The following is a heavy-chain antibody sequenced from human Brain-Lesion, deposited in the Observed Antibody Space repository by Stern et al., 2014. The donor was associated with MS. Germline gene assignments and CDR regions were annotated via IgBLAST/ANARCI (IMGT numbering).Heavy chain of an antibody. Sequence: QVQLVESGAEVKKPGASVKVSCKTSGYIFTGYYIHWGRQAPGQGLEWMAWINPNTGGTKYAQKFQGRVTMSRDTAISTAYAGMSSLTSDDTAVYYCARDQRGITIFGVVTDYYYLGMDVWGQGTTVTVSS. V-gene: IGHV1-2*02. J-gene: IGHJ6*02. CDR1: GYIFTGYY. CDR3: ARDQRGITIFGVVTDYYYLGMDV. D-gene: IGHD3-3*01. CDR2: INPNTGGT.